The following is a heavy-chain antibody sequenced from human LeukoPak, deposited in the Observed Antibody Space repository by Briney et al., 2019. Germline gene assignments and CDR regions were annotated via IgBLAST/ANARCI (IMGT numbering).Heavy chain of an antibody. Sequence: SETLSLTCAVYGGSVSGYYWSWIRQPPGKGLEWIGEINHSGSTNYNPSLKSRVTISVDTSKNQFSLKLSSVTAADTAVYYCARAGVGRGDAFDIWGQGTMVTVSS. D-gene: IGHD3-10*01. J-gene: IGHJ3*02. V-gene: IGHV4-34*01. CDR3: ARAGVGRGDAFDI. CDR1: GGSVSGYY. CDR2: INHSGST.